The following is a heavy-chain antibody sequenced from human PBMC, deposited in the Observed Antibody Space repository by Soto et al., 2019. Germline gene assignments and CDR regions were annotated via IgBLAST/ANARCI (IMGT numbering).Heavy chain of an antibody. V-gene: IGHV4-59*01. Sequence: SETLSLTCTVSGGSISSYYWSWIRQPPGKGLEWIGYIYYSGSTNYNPSLKSRVTISVDTSKNQFSLKLSSVTAADTAVYYCARERYYGMDVWGQGTTVTVSS. J-gene: IGHJ6*02. CDR1: GGSISSYY. CDR3: ARERYYGMDV. CDR2: IYYSGST.